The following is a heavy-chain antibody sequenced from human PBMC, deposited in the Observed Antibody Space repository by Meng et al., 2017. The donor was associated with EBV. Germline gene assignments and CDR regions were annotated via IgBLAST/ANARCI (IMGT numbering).Heavy chain of an antibody. Sequence: QLQLQESVPGLVKPSETLSLTCTVSAGSISSSSYYWGWIRQPPGKGLEWIGSIYYSGTTYYSPSLKSRVTISVDTSKNQFSLKLSSVTAADTAVYYCARHRDRQDYGDYMVFYYFDYWGQGTLVTVSS. CDR1: AGSISSSSYY. D-gene: IGHD4-17*01. J-gene: IGHJ4*02. CDR2: IYYSGTT. V-gene: IGHV4-39*01. CDR3: ARHRDRQDYGDYMVFYYFDY.